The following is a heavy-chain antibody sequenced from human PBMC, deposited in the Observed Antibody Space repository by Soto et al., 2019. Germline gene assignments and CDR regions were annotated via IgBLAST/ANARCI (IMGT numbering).Heavy chain of an antibody. D-gene: IGHD3-3*01. CDR2: ISRTSNYI. CDR3: ASGVFGLVSPVIGGY. J-gene: IGHJ4*02. V-gene: IGHV3-21*01. Sequence: EVQILESGGDMVQPGGSLRLSCAGSGFMFSSFAMTWVRQAPGKGLEWVSSISRTSNYIYYTDSVKGRFTISRDNAKNSIYLQMNSLRAEDTATYYCASGVFGLVSPVIGGYWGQGTLVTVSS. CDR1: GFMFSSFA.